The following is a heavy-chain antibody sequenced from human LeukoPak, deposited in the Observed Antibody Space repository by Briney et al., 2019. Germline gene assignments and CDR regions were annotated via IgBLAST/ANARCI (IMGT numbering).Heavy chain of an antibody. CDR1: GYSFTSHD. CDR3: ASALKRGSAGTLIDH. Sequence: ASVKVSCKASGYSFTSHDINWVRQATGQGLEWMGWKNPNSGNTGYAQKFQDRVTMTRNTSISTAYLELSSLGSEDTAMYYCASALKRGSAGTLIDHWGQGTLVTVSS. J-gene: IGHJ4*02. CDR2: KNPNSGNT. V-gene: IGHV1-8*01. D-gene: IGHD6-13*01.